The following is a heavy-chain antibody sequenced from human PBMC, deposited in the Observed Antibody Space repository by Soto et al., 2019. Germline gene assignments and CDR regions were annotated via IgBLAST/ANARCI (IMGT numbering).Heavy chain of an antibody. CDR2: TSLGGST. J-gene: IGHJ4*02. CDR1: GGSISSSNW. CDR3: ARNAGFSFDY. Sequence: SETLSLTCAVSGGSISSSNWWSWVRQPPEKGLEWIGETSLGGSTNYSPSLKSRVTISVDKSENQLSLKLSSVTAADTAVYYCARNAGFSFDYWGQGALVTVSS. D-gene: IGHD3-3*01. V-gene: IGHV4-4*02.